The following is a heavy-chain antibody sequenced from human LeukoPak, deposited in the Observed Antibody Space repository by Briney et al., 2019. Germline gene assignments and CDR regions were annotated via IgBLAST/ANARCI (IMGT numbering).Heavy chain of an antibody. CDR2: IYSGGST. D-gene: IGHD3-10*01. V-gene: IGHV3-66*01. CDR1: GFTVSSNY. Sequence: GGSLRLSCAASGFTVSSNYMNWVRQAPGKGLEWVSVIYSGGSTHYADSVKGRFTISRDNSKNTLYLQMNSLRAEDTAVYYCAKDLDYASGSPGCFDYWGQGTLVTVSS. CDR3: AKDLDYASGSPGCFDY. J-gene: IGHJ4*02.